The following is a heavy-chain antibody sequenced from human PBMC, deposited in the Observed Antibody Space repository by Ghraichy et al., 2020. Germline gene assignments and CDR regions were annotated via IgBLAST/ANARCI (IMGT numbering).Heavy chain of an antibody. J-gene: IGHJ6*02. D-gene: IGHD2-2*01. CDR3: AKEGPDYYYGMDV. Sequence: GESLNISCAASGFTFSSYAMSWVRQAPGKGLEWVSDISGSGGSTYYADSVKGRFTISRDNSKNTLYLQMNSLRAEDTAVYYCAKEGPDYYYGMDVWGQGTTVTVSS. CDR1: GFTFSSYA. CDR2: ISGSGGST. V-gene: IGHV3-23*01.